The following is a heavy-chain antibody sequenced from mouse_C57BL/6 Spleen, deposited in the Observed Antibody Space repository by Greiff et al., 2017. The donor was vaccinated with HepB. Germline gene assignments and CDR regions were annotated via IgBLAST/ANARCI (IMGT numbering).Heavy chain of an antibody. CDR2: INPSNGGT. CDR1: GYTFTSYW. D-gene: IGHD1-1*01. J-gene: IGHJ2*01. CDR3: ARELRFYFDY. Sequence: QVHVKQSGTELVKPGASVKLSCKASGYTFTSYWMHWVKQRPGQGLEWIGNINPSNGGTNYNEKFKSKATLTVDKSSSTAYMQLSSLTSEDSAVYYCARELRFYFDYWGQGTTLTVAS. V-gene: IGHV1-53*01.